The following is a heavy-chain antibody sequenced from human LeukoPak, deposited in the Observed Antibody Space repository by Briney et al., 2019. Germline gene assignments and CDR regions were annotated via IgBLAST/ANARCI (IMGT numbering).Heavy chain of an antibody. Sequence: ASVKVSCKASGYTFTGYYMHWVRQAPGQGLEWMGWINPNSGGTNYAQKFQGRVTMTRDTSVSTTYMELTWLTSDDTARYYCAREYSASEHWGQGTLVTVSS. D-gene: IGHD5-12*01. J-gene: IGHJ4*02. CDR2: INPNSGGT. CDR1: GYTFTGYY. CDR3: AREYSASEH. V-gene: IGHV1-2*02.